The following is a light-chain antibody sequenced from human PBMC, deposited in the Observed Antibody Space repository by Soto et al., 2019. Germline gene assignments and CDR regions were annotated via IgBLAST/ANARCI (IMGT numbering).Light chain of an antibody. J-gene: IGKJ2*02. V-gene: IGKV3-20*01. CDR2: GAS. Sequence: TVLTQSPGTLSVSPGERATLSCRASQSLNGNHLAWYQQKPGQAPKVLIYGASNRATGIPDRISGSGSGKDFPTTISRLAPEDFAVYYCQQYSTPPRTFGQGTRLEIK. CDR1: QSLNGNH. CDR3: QQYSTPPRT.